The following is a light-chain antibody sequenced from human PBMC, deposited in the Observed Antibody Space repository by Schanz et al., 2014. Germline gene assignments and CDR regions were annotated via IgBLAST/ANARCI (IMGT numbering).Light chain of an antibody. CDR1: SSNIGSNY. CDR3: SSYATTNTLV. J-gene: IGLJ2*01. V-gene: IGLV1-47*02. Sequence: QSVLTQPPSVSGAPGQRVTISCSGSSSNIGSNYVYWYQQLPGTAPKLLIYSNNQRPSGVPDRFSGSKSGSTASLTISGLQAEDEADYYCSSYATTNTLVFGGGTKLTVL. CDR2: SNN.